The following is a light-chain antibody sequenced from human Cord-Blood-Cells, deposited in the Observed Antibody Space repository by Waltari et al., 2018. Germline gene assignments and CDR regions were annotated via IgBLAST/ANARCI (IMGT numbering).Light chain of an antibody. Sequence: VVMTQSQLSMPVTLGQPASISCRSSQSLVHSDGNTYVNWLQQRPGPSPRRLIYKVSNRDSGVPDRFSGSGSGTDFTLKSSRVEAEDVGVYYCMQGTHWPWTFGQGTKVEIK. CDR2: KVS. V-gene: IGKV2-30*02. CDR1: QSLVHSDGNTY. J-gene: IGKJ1*01. CDR3: MQGTHWPWT.